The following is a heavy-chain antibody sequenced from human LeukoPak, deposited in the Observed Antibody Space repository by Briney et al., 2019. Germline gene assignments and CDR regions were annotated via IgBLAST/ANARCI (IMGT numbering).Heavy chain of an antibody. D-gene: IGHD3-10*01. V-gene: IGHV4-59*01. J-gene: IGHJ4*02. CDR2: IYYSGST. CDR3: ARASVTINYDY. CDR1: GGSISSYY. Sequence: PSETLSLTCTVSGGSISSYYWSWIRQPPGKGLEWIGYIYYSGSTNYNPSLKSRVTISVDTSKNQFSLKLSSVTDADTAVYYCARASVTINYDYWGQGTLVTVSS.